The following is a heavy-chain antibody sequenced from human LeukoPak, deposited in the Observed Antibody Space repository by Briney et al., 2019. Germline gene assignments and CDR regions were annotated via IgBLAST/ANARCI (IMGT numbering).Heavy chain of an antibody. V-gene: IGHV1-2*02. CDR3: ARASSGYYSKYYFDY. CDR1: GYTFTGYY. D-gene: IGHD3-22*01. Sequence: RASVKVSYEASGYTFTGYYMHWVRQAPGQGLEWMGWINPNSGGTNYAQKFQGRVTMTRDTSISTAYMELSRLRSDDTAVYYCARASSGYYSKYYFDYWGQGTLVTVSS. CDR2: INPNSGGT. J-gene: IGHJ4*02.